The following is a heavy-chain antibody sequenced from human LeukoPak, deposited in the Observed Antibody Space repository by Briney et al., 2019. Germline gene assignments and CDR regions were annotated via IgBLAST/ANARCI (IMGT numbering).Heavy chain of an antibody. J-gene: IGHJ4*02. CDR1: GDSISSGNY. CDR3: AREATLFDY. CDR2: IFHTGST. V-gene: IGHV4-38-2*02. Sequence: SETLSLTCTVSGDSISSGNYWGWIRQPPGKGLEWIGSIFHTGSTYFNLSLKSRVTISVDTSKNQFSLQLNSATPEDTAVNYCAREATLFDYWGQGTLVTVSS.